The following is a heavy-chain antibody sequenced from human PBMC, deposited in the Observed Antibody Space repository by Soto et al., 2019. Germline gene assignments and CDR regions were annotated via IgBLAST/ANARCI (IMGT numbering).Heavy chain of an antibody. CDR2: ISAYNGNT. D-gene: IGHD6-13*01. V-gene: IGHV1-18*01. Sequence: ASVKVSCKASGYTFTSYGISWVRQAPGQGLEWMGWISAYNGNTNYAQKLQGRVTMTTDTSTSTAYMELRSLRSDDTAVYYCARVVWAAAGTNWFDPWGQGTLVTFSS. CDR1: GYTFTSYG. CDR3: ARVVWAAAGTNWFDP. J-gene: IGHJ5*02.